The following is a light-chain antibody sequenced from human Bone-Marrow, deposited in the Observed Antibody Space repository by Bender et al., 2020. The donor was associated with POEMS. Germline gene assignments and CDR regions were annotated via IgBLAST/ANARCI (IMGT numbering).Light chain of an antibody. V-gene: IGLV1-36*01. CDR2: YDD. Sequence: QSVVTQPPSLSEAPRQRVTISCSGSSSNIGNHDVNWYQQLPGEAPKLLIYYDDLLTPGVSDRFSASKSGTSASLAISELQSEDEALYCCSAWDDSLSGWVFGVGTKLTVL. J-gene: IGLJ3*02. CDR3: SAWDDSLSGWV. CDR1: SSNIGNHD.